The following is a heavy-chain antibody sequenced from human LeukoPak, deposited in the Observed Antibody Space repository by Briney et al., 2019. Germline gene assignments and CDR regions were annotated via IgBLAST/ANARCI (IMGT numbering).Heavy chain of an antibody. CDR1: GGTFSSYA. Sequence: GASVKVSCKASGGTFSSYAISWVRQAPGQGLEWMGGIIPIFGTANYAQKFQGRVTITTDESTSTAYMELSSLRSEDTAVYYCARDHEYSSSSGSGYFDYWGQGTLATVSS. V-gene: IGHV1-69*05. CDR2: IIPIFGTA. D-gene: IGHD6-6*01. J-gene: IGHJ4*02. CDR3: ARDHEYSSSSGSGYFDY.